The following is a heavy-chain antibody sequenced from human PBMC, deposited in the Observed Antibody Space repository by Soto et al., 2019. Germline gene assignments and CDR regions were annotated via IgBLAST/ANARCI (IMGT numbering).Heavy chain of an antibody. D-gene: IGHD3-10*01. J-gene: IGHJ6*02. CDR3: ARVVGSGSGYYYYYYGMDV. CDR1: GGSISSSNW. Sequence: LSLTCAVSGGSISSSNWWSWVRQPPGKGLECIGEIYHSGSTNYNRSLKSRVTISVDKSKNQFSLKLSSVTAADTAVYYCARVVGSGSGYYYYYYGMDVWGQGTTVTVSS. V-gene: IGHV4-4*02. CDR2: IYHSGST.